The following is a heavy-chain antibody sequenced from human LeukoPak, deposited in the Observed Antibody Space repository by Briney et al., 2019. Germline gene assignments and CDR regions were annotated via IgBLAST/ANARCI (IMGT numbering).Heavy chain of an antibody. CDR1: GFTFSSYG. J-gene: IGHJ4*02. CDR3: AKAWIVAAVDY. V-gene: IGHV3-30*02. Sequence: GGSLRLSCAASGFTFSSYGMQWVRQAPGKGLEWVAFIQYDASNKYYADSVKGRFTISRDNSKNTVYLQMNSLRAEDTAVYYCAKAWIVAAVDYWGQGTLVTVST. CDR2: IQYDASNK. D-gene: IGHD1-26*01.